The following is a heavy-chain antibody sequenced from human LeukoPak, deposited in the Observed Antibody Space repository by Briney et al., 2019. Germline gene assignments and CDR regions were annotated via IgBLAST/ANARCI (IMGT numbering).Heavy chain of an antibody. D-gene: IGHD1-26*01. V-gene: IGHV3-48*01. CDR3: AIIYLIGGATTFDY. Sequence: GGSLRLSCAASRFTFSSYSMNWVRQAPGKGLEWVSYISSSSSTIYYADSVKGRFAISRDNAKNSLYQQMNSLRAEDTAVYYCAIIYLIGGATTFDYWGQGTLVTVSS. J-gene: IGHJ4*02. CDR1: RFTFSSYS. CDR2: ISSSSSTI.